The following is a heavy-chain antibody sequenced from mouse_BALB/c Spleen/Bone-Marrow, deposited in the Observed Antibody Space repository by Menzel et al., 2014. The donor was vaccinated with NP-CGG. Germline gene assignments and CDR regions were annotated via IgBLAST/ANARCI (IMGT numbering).Heavy chain of an antibody. D-gene: IGHD2-14*01. V-gene: IGHV1-69*02. Sequence: QVQLQQPGAELVRPGASVKLSCKASGYTFTSYWINWVKQRPGQGLEWIGNIYPSDSYTNYNQKFKDKATLTVDKSSSTAYMQLGSPTSEDSAVYYCTRRDRYDYYAMDYWGQGTSVTVSS. CDR1: GYTFTSYW. CDR2: IYPSDSYT. J-gene: IGHJ4*01. CDR3: TRRDRYDYYAMDY.